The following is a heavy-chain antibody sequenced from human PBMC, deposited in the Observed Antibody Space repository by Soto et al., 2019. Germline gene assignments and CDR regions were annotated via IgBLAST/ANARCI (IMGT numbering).Heavy chain of an antibody. CDR3: AMNYGDYGNDAFDI. CDR2: IYYSGST. Sequence: ETLSLTCTVSGGSISSSSYYWGWIRQPPGKGLEWIGSIYYSGSTYYNPSLKSRVTISVDTSKNQFSLKLSSVTAADTAVYYCAMNYGDYGNDAFDIWGQGTMVTVSS. D-gene: IGHD4-17*01. V-gene: IGHV4-39*01. CDR1: GGSISSSSYY. J-gene: IGHJ3*02.